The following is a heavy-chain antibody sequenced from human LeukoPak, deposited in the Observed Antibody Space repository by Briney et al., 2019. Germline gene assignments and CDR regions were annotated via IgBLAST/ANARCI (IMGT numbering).Heavy chain of an antibody. CDR1: GGTFSSYA. CDR3: ARDGGYCSSTSCYERYYGMDV. CDR2: INPNSGGT. D-gene: IGHD2-2*01. J-gene: IGHJ6*02. Sequence: ASVKVSCKASGGTFSSYAISWVRQAPGQGLEWMGWINPNSGGTNYAQKFQGWVTMTRDTSISTAYMELSRLRSDDTAVYYCARDGGYCSSTSCYERYYGMDVWGQGTTVTVSS. V-gene: IGHV1-2*04.